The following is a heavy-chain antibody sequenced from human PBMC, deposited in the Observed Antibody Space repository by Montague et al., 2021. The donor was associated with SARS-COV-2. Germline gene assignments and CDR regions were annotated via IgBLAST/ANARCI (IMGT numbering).Heavy chain of an antibody. V-gene: IGHV4-34*01. Sequence: SETLSLTCIVSGGSISSSYWSWIRQPPGKGLEWIGEINHSGSTNYNPSLKSRVTISLDTSKNQFSLKLSSVTAADTAVYYCARGRRRYNWRDETSYYYGMDVWGQGTTVTVSS. J-gene: IGHJ6*02. CDR1: GGSISSSY. CDR3: ARGRRRYNWRDETSYYYGMDV. D-gene: IGHD1-20*01. CDR2: INHSGST.